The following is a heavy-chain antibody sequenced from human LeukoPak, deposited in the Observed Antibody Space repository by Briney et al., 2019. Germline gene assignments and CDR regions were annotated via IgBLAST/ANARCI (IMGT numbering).Heavy chain of an antibody. J-gene: IGHJ6*03. D-gene: IGHD2-2*02. CDR2: IYYSGST. CDR3: AGGDGYCSSTRCYTLGLRGYYYYMDV. CDR1: GGSISSYY. Sequence: SETLSLTCTVSGGSISSYYWSWIRQPPGKGLEWIGYIYYSGSTNYNPSLKSRVIISVDTSKNQFSLKLSSVTAADTAVYYCAGGDGYCSSTRCYTLGLRGYYYYMDVWGKGTTVTISS. V-gene: IGHV4-59*01.